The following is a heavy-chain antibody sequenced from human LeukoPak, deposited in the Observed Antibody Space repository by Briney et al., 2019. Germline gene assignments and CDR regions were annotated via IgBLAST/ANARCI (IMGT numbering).Heavy chain of an antibody. CDR1: GGSMRAFF. Sequence: SETLSLTCYVSGGSMRAFFWSWIRHPAGKGLEWVGRVYSTGSTNYNPSLKSRVTMSIDTSQNHFSLNLASVTAADTAVYFCARGSGSQFPFDYWGQGTLVAVSS. CDR2: VYSTGST. CDR3: ARGSGSQFPFDY. D-gene: IGHD1-26*01. V-gene: IGHV4-4*07. J-gene: IGHJ4*02.